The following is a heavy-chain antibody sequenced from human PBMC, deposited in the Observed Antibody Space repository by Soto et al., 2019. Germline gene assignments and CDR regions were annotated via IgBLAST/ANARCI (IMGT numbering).Heavy chain of an antibody. CDR3: AKDLFTMVRLFDS. D-gene: IGHD3-10*01. CDR2: ISGGGDSR. Sequence: GGSLRLSCAASGFTFSSYAMNWVRQAPGKGLEWVSSISGGGDSRKYVDSVKGRFTISRDNSKNTLYLQMNSLRAEDTAVYYCAKDLFTMVRLFDSWGQGTLVTVSS. V-gene: IGHV3-23*01. CDR1: GFTFSSYA. J-gene: IGHJ4*02.